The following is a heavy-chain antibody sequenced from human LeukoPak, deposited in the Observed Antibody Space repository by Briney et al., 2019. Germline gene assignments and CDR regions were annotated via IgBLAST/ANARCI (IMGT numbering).Heavy chain of an antibody. V-gene: IGHV4-34*01. J-gene: IGHJ4*02. CDR1: GGSFSGYY. Sequence: PSETLSLTCAVYGGSFSGYYWSWIRQPPGKGLEWIGEINHSGSTNYNPSLKSRVTISVDTSKNQFSLKLSSVTAADTAVYYCVNWRSSSWCDWGQGTLVTVSS. CDR2: INHSGST. CDR3: VNWRSSSWCD. D-gene: IGHD6-13*01.